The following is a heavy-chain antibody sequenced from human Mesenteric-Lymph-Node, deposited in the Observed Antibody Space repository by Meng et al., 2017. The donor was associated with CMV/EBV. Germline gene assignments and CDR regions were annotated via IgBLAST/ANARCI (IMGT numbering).Heavy chain of an antibody. CDR1: GGSISSSSYY. CDR3: ARRGRGGSLNWFDP. CDR2: IYYSGST. V-gene: IGHV4-39*07. Sequence: SETLSLTCTVSGGSISSSSYYWGWIRQPPGKGLEWIGSIYYSGSTYYNPSLKSRVTISVDTSKNQFSLKLSSVTAADTAVYYCARRGRGGSLNWFDPWGQGTLVTVSS. D-gene: IGHD1-26*01. J-gene: IGHJ5*02.